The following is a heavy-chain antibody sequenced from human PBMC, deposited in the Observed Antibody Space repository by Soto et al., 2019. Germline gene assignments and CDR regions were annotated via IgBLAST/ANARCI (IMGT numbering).Heavy chain of an antibody. D-gene: IGHD4-17*01. Sequence: PSETLSLTCTVSGGSINCSYWTWIRHPPGKGLEWIGYISYTGSANYNASLKSRLTISVDTSKNQFSLKLSSVTAADTALYYCARVNYGDYYYGMDGWGQGTTVTVSS. CDR3: ARVNYGDYYYGMDG. CDR2: ISYTGSA. J-gene: IGHJ6*02. V-gene: IGHV4-59*01. CDR1: GGSINCSY.